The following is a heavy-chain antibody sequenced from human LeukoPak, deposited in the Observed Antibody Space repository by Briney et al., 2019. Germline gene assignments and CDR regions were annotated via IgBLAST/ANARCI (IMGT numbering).Heavy chain of an antibody. Sequence: ASVKVSCKVSGYTLTELSMHWVRQAPGKGLEWMGGFDPEDGETIYAQKFQGRVTMTEDTSTDTAYMELSSLRSEDTAVYYCATGEAFREYYDSSGYYYWGQGTLVTVSS. D-gene: IGHD3-22*01. J-gene: IGHJ4*02. CDR2: FDPEDGET. CDR3: ATGEAFREYYDSSGYYY. V-gene: IGHV1-24*01. CDR1: GYTLTELS.